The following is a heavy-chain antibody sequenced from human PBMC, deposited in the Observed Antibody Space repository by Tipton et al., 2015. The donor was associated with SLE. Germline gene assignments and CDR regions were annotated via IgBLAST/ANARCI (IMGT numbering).Heavy chain of an antibody. CDR3: AKNKGSASYYRPPFDY. CDR1: GGSFSSYY. CDR2: INHSGST. Sequence: TLSLTCAVYGGSFSSYYWSWFRQPPGKGLEWIGEINHSGSTYYNPSLKSRATISVDTSKNQFSLNLSSMSAADTAVYYCAKNKGSASYYRPPFDYWGQGTLVTVSS. J-gene: IGHJ4*02. D-gene: IGHD3-10*01. V-gene: IGHV4-34*01.